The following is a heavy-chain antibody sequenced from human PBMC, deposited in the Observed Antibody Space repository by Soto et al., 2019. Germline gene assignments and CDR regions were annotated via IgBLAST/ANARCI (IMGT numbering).Heavy chain of an antibody. CDR1: GASIRGSYYF. CDR3: ARLSSSRSPTHYYYYGMDV. Sequence: TLSLTCTVTGASIRGSYYFWSWIRQPPGEGLEWLGYVYSTGSTYYNPSLKSRISMSVDTSKNKFSLKLSSVTAADTAVYYCARLSSSRSPTHYYYYGMDVWGQGTTVTVSS. V-gene: IGHV4-30-4*08. J-gene: IGHJ6*02. CDR2: VYSTGST. D-gene: IGHD6-13*01.